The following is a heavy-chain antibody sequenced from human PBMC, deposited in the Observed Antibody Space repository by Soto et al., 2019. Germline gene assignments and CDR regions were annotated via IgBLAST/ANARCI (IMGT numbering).Heavy chain of an antibody. V-gene: IGHV4-39*01. D-gene: IGHD3-10*01. CDR1: GGSITRRSSY. CDR3: ATTRGLAVGGSFDY. J-gene: IGHJ4*02. Sequence: SETLSLTCIVSGGSITRRSSYWAWIRQPPGKGLEWVGTFYDGNTYHNPSLRSRITIAVDTSKNQFSLKLNSVAAAGPAFYYCATTRGLAVGGSFDYWGQGMLVTVSS. CDR2: FYDGNT.